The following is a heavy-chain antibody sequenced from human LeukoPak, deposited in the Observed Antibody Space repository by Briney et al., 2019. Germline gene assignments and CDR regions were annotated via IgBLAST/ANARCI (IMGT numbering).Heavy chain of an antibody. J-gene: IGHJ4*02. CDR2: ISYDGSNK. Sequence: GGSLRLSCAASGFTFSSYGMHWVRQAPGKGLEWVAVISYDGSNKYYADSVKGRFTISRDNSKNTLYLQMNSLRAEDTAVYYCARGRGTWHLDYWGQGTLVTVSS. V-gene: IGHV3-30*03. CDR1: GFTFSSYG. CDR3: ARGRGTWHLDY. D-gene: IGHD3-10*01.